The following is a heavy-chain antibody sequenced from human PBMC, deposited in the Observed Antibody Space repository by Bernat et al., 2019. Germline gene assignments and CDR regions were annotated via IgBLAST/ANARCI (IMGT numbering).Heavy chain of an antibody. J-gene: IGHJ4*02. CDR3: ARGLSSWYPLATSFDY. CDR2: INHSGST. V-gene: IGHV4-34*01. D-gene: IGHD6-13*01. Sequence: QVQLQQWGAGLLKPSETLSLTCAVYGGSFSGYYWSWIRQPPGKGLEWIGEINHSGSTNYNPSLKSRVTISVDTSKNQFSLKLSSVTAADTAVYYCARGLSSWYPLATSFDYWGQGTLVTVSS. CDR1: GGSFSGYY.